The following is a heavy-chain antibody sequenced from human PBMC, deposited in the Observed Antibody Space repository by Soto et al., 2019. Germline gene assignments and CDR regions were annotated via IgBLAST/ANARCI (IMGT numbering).Heavy chain of an antibody. V-gene: IGHV3-48*03. J-gene: IGHJ4*02. CDR2: ISSSGSTI. Sequence: EVQLVESGGGLVQPGGSLRLSCAASGFTFSSYEMNWVRQAPGKGLEWVSYISSSGSTIYYADSVKGRFTISRDNAKNSLYLQMTSLRAEDTAVYYCASMVVTAIPDDYWGQGTLVTVSS. D-gene: IGHD2-21*02. CDR1: GFTFSSYE. CDR3: ASMVVTAIPDDY.